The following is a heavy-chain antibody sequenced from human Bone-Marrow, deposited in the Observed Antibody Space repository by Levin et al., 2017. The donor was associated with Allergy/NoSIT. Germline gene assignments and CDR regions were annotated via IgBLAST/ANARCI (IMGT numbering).Heavy chain of an antibody. CDR3: ARDRGEQLVPGRYNHYGLDV. Sequence: MASETLSLTCTVSGGSISHYYWSWIRQPSGKGLEWIGHIYFTGGTSYNPSLKRRVTMSVDPSNNQFSLSLTSVTAADTAVYYCARDRGEQLVPGRYNHYGLDVWGQGTTVTVSS. V-gene: IGHV4-59*01. D-gene: IGHD6-6*01. J-gene: IGHJ6*02. CDR2: IYFTGGT. CDR1: GGSISHYY.